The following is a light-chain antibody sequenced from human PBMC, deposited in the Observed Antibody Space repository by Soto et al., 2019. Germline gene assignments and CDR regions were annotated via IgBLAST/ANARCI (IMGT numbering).Light chain of an antibody. V-gene: IGLV2-14*01. CDR1: SSDVGGYNY. CDR3: SSYTSSSKV. CDR2: DVS. J-gene: IGLJ1*01. Sequence: QSVLTQPASVSGSPGQSIAISCTGTSSDVGGYNYVSWYQQHPGKAPKLMIYDVSNRPSGVSNRFSGSKSGNTASLTISGLQAEDEADYYCSSYTSSSKVFGPGTKVTV.